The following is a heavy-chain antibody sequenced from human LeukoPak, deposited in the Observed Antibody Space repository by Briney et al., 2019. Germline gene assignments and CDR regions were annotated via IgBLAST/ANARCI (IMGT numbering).Heavy chain of an antibody. CDR3: AKGTSSGWYYFDY. CDR1: GYSITSGYY. D-gene: IGHD6-19*01. V-gene: IGHV4-38-2*02. Sequence: PSETLSLTCIVSGYSITSGYYWGWIRQPPGKGLEWIGSIYHSGDTYYNPSLKSRVTISVDTSKNQFSLKLDSVAAADTAVYYCAKGTSSGWYYFDYWGQGTLVTVSS. J-gene: IGHJ4*02. CDR2: IYHSGDT.